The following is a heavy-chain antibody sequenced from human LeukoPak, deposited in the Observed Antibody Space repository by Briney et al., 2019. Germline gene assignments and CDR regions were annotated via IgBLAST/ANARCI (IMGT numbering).Heavy chain of an antibody. J-gene: IGHJ4*02. CDR2: ISSSSSTI. D-gene: IGHD3-3*01. Sequence: GGSLRLSCAASGFTFSSYSMNWVRQAPGKGLEWVSYISSSSSTIYYADSVKGRFTISRDNAENSLYLQMNSLRDEDTAVYYCARDPYDFRSGYTLFDYWGQGTLVTVSS. V-gene: IGHV3-48*02. CDR1: GFTFSSYS. CDR3: ARDPYDFRSGYTLFDY.